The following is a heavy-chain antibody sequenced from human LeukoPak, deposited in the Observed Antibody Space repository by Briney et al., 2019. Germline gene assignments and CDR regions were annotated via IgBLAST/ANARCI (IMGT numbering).Heavy chain of an antibody. CDR2: IYTSGST. CDR3: ARTLYYYDSSGYDTFDH. V-gene: IGHV4-61*02. J-gene: IGHJ4*02. Sequence: SETLSLTCTVSGGSISSGSYYWSWIRQPAGKGLEWIGRIYTSGSTYYNPSLKSRVTISVDTSKNQFSLKLSSVTAADTAVYYCARTLYYYDSSGYDTFDHWGQGTLVTVSS. CDR1: GGSISSGSYY. D-gene: IGHD3-22*01.